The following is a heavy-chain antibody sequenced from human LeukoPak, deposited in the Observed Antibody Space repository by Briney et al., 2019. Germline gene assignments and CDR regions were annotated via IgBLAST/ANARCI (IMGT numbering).Heavy chain of an antibody. D-gene: IGHD3-10*01. CDR2: INHSGST. J-gene: IGHJ6*03. Sequence: SETLSLTCAVYGGSFSGYYWSWIRQPPGKGLEWIGEINHSGSTNYNPSLKSRVTISVDTSKNQFSLKLSSVTAADTAVYYCARQLKGDYYYYYYMDVWGKGTTVTISS. V-gene: IGHV4-34*01. CDR3: ARQLKGDYYYYYYMDV. CDR1: GGSFSGYY.